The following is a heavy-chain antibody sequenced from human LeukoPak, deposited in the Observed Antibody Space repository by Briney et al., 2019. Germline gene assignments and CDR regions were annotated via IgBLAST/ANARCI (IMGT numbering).Heavy chain of an antibody. J-gene: IGHJ4*02. D-gene: IGHD5-18*01. CDR2: IYYSGST. CDR1: GGSISSYY. CDR3: AREDTAMVNGLDY. V-gene: IGHV4-59*01. Sequence: SETLSLTCTVSGGSISSYYWSWIRQPPGKGLERIGYIYYSGSTNYNPSLKSRVTISVDTSKNQFSLKLSSVTAADTAVYYCAREDTAMVNGLDYWGQGTLVTVSS.